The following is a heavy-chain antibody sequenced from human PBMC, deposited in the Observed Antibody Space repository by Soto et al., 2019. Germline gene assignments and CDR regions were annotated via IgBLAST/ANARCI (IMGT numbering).Heavy chain of an antibody. J-gene: IGHJ3*02. Sequence: SETLSLTCIVSGGSISNSGFYWGWIRQPPGKGLEWIGSIYDSGTTYYNPSLESRVTVSVDTSKNHFSLRLTSVTAADTAVYYCARPRGLRFSVADVFDIWGQGEMVT. CDR1: GGSISNSGFY. CDR3: ARPRGLRFSVADVFDI. CDR2: IYDSGTT. V-gene: IGHV4-39*02. D-gene: IGHD3-3*01.